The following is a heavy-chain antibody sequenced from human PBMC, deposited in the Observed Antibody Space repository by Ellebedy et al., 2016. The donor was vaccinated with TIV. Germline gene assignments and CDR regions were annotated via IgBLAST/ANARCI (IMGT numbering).Heavy chain of an antibody. CDR3: ARHSAMGMATNWDY. D-gene: IGHD5-24*01. CDR2: IYYSGST. V-gene: IGHV4-59*08. J-gene: IGHJ4*02. Sequence: MPSETLSLTCIVSGGSISSYHWSWIRQPTGKGLEWIGYIYYSGSTNYNPSLKSRVTISVDTSKNQFSLKLSSVTAADTAVYYCARHSAMGMATNWDYWGQGTLVTVSS. CDR1: GGSISSYH.